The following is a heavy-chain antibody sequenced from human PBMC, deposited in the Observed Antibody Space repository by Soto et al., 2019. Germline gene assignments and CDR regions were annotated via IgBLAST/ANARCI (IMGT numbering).Heavy chain of an antibody. D-gene: IGHD3-3*01. CDR3: ARDWRDSQAKTHYYGMDV. CDR2: IYSGGST. CDR1: GFTVSSNY. J-gene: IGHJ6*02. V-gene: IGHV3-53*01. Sequence: EVQLVESGGGLIQPGGSLRLSCAASGFTVSSNYMSWVRQAPGKGLEWVSVIYSGGSTYYADSVKGRFTISRDNSKNTLYLQMNSLRAEDTAVYYCARDWRDSQAKTHYYGMDVWGQGTTVTVSS.